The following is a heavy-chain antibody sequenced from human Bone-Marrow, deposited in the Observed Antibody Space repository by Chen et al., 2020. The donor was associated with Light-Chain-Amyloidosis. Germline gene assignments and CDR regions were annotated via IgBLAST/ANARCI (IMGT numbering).Heavy chain of an antibody. CDR3: ARRRDGYNFDY. CDR2: IYPDDSDV. D-gene: IGHD5-12*01. J-gene: IGHJ4*02. V-gene: IGHV5-51*01. CDR1: GYTFPNYW. Sequence: EVQLEQSGPEVKKPGESLKISCKSSGYTFPNYWIGWVRQMPGKGLEWMGVIYPDDSDVRYSPSFDGHVTISADKSITTAYLQWRSLKATDPAMYYCARRRDGYNFDYWGQGTLVTVSS.